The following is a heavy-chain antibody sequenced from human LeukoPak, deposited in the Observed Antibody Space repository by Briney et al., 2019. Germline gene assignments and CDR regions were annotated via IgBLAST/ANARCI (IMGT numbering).Heavy chain of an antibody. CDR3: ARDSYYYDSSGP. J-gene: IGHJ5*02. Sequence: ASVKVSCKASGYTFTSYGIRWVRQAPGQGLEWMGWISAYNGNTNYAQKLQGRVTMTTDTSTSTAYMELRSLRSDDTAVYYCARDSYYYDSSGPWGQGTLVTVSS. D-gene: IGHD3-22*01. CDR2: ISAYNGNT. CDR1: GYTFTSYG. V-gene: IGHV1-18*04.